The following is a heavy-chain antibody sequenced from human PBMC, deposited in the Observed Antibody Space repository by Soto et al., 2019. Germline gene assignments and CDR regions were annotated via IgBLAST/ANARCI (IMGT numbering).Heavy chain of an antibody. Sequence: QVQLQQWGAGLLKPSETLSLSCAVYGASFSGYYWNWIRQPPGKGLEWFGEINQSGSTNYSPSPKTRVTISVDTSKKQFSLRVSSVTAADTAVYYCARRFSGTGRYFDYWGQGTLVTVSS. D-gene: IGHD1-1*01. CDR2: INQSGST. CDR1: GASFSGYY. V-gene: IGHV4-34*02. CDR3: ARRFSGTGRYFDY. J-gene: IGHJ4*02.